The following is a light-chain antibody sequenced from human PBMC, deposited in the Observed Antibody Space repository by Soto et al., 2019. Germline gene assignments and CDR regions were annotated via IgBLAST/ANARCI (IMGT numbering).Light chain of an antibody. V-gene: IGLV2-14*03. CDR1: SSDVGGYNY. Sequence: HSALTRRASVSGSPGQSITISCTGTSSDVGGYNYVSWYQQHPGKAPKLMISDVSNRPSGVSNRFSGSKSGNTASLTISGLQADDEADYYCSSYSSSSTPHLVGSVTKVPV. CDR2: DVS. J-gene: IGLJ1*01. CDR3: SSYSSSSTPHL.